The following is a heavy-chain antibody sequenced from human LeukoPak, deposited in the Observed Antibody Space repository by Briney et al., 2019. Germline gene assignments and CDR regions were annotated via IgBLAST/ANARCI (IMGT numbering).Heavy chain of an antibody. V-gene: IGHV3-23*01. CDR1: GFTFSSDA. J-gene: IGHJ4*02. Sequence: GGPLRLSCAASGFTFSSDAMTWVRQAPGKGLEWVSAITGSGDNTYYVDSVQGRFTISRDNSKNTLYLQMNSLRAEDTAVYYCSKGRGPRSGSSAFWGQGTLVTVSS. CDR3: SKGRGPRSGSSAF. CDR2: ITGSGDNT. D-gene: IGHD1-26*01.